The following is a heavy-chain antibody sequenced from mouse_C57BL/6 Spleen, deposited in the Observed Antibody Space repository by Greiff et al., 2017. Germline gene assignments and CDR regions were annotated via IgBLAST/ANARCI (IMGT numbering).Heavy chain of an antibody. J-gene: IGHJ2*01. CDR3: ARSGTTDYFDY. D-gene: IGHD1-1*01. CDR2: IDPSDSYP. CDR1: GYTFTSYW. Sequence: QVQLKESGAELVKPGASVKLSCKASGYTFTSYWMQWVKQRPGQGLEWIGEIDPSDSYPTYNQKFKGKATLTVDTSSSTAYMQLSSLTSEDSAVYYCARSGTTDYFDYWGQGTTLTVSS. V-gene: IGHV1-50*01.